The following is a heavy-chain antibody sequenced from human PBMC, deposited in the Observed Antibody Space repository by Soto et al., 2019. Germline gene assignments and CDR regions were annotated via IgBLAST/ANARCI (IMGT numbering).Heavy chain of an antibody. D-gene: IGHD2-21*02. CDR3: ARGGRGDSVVVTATAYFQH. CDR2: INHSGST. Sequence: QVQLQQWGAGLLKPSETLSLTCAVYGGSFSGYYWSWIRQPPGKGLEWIGEINHSGSTNYNPSLKSLVTISVDTSKNQFSLKLSSVTAADTAVYYCARGGRGDSVVVTATAYFQHWGQGTLVTVSS. CDR1: GGSFSGYY. V-gene: IGHV4-34*01. J-gene: IGHJ1*01.